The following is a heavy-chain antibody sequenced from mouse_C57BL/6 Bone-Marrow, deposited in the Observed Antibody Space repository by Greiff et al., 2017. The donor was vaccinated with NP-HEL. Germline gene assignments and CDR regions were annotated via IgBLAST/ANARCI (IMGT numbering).Heavy chain of an antibody. CDR3: ARRSAGPYAMDY. V-gene: IGHV5-12*01. D-gene: IGHD4-1*01. CDR2: ISNGGGST. Sequence: EVKVVESGGGLVQPGGSLKLSCAASGFTFSDYYMYWVRQTPEKRLEWVAYISNGGGSTYYPDTVKGRFTISRDNAKNTLYLQMSRLKSEDTAMYYCARRSAGPYAMDYWGQGTSVTVSS. J-gene: IGHJ4*01. CDR1: GFTFSDYY.